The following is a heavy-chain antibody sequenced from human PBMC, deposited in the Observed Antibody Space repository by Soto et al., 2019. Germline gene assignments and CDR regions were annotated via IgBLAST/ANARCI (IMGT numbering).Heavy chain of an antibody. V-gene: IGHV1-69*06. CDR1: GGTFSSYA. J-gene: IGHJ4*02. CDR3: AREGRASAYYYDSSGYYPFDY. CDR2: IIPIFGTA. D-gene: IGHD3-22*01. Sequence: SVKVSCKASGGTFSSYAISWVRQAPGQGLEWMGGIIPIFGTANYAQKFQGRVTITADKSTSTAHMELSSLRSEDTAVYYCAREGRASAYYYDSSGYYPFDYWGQGTLVTVSS.